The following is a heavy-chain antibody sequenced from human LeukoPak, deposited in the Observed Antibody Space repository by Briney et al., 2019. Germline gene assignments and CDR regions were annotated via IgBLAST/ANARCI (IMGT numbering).Heavy chain of an antibody. CDR2: ISYDGSNK. D-gene: IGHD3-3*01. Sequence: GRSLRLSCAASGFTFSSYAMHWVRQAPGKGLEWVAVISYDGSNKYYADSVKGRFTISRDNSKNTLYLQMNSLRAEDTAVYYCARVRFLEWFYMDVWGKGTTVTVSS. V-gene: IGHV3-30-3*01. CDR1: GFTFSSYA. J-gene: IGHJ6*03. CDR3: ARVRFLEWFYMDV.